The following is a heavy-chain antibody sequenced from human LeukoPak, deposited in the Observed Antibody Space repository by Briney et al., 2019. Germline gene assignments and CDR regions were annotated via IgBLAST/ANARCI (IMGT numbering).Heavy chain of an antibody. V-gene: IGHV4-39*01. J-gene: IGHJ4*02. CDR3: ARPKKYFDWSFDY. CDR2: IYYSGST. Sequence: SETLSLTCTVSGGSISSSSYYWGWIRQPPGKGLEWIGSIYYSGSTYYNPSLKSRVTISVDTSKNQFSMKLSSVTAADPAVYYCARPKKYFDWSFDYWGQGTLGTVSS. D-gene: IGHD3-9*01. CDR1: GGSISSSSYY.